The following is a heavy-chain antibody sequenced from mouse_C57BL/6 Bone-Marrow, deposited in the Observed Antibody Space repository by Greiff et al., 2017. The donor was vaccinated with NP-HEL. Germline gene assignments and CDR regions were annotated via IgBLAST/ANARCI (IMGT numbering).Heavy chain of an antibody. CDR3: ARTLGFAN. V-gene: IGHV5-9*01. CDR2: ISGGGGNT. J-gene: IGHJ3*01. Sequence: EVHLVESGGGLVKPGGSLKLSCAASGFTFSSYTMSWVRQTPEKRLEWVATISGGGGNTYYPDSVKGRFTISRDNAKNTLYLQMGSLRSEDTALFNCARTLGFANGGQGLWSLSLQ. CDR1: GFTFSSYT.